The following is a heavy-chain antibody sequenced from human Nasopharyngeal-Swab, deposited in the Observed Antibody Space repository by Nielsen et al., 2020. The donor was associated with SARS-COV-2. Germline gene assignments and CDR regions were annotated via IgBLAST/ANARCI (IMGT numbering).Heavy chain of an antibody. V-gene: IGHV3-23*01. CDR2: ISGSGGST. J-gene: IGHJ4*02. CDR1: GFTFSSYA. CDR3: AKICGGSGGSCSLDY. Sequence: ETLSLTCAASGFTFSSYAMSWVRQAPGKGLEWVSAISGSGGSTYYADSVKGRFTISRDNSKNTLYLQMNSPRAEDTAVYYCAKICGGSGGSCSLDYWGQGTLVTVSS. D-gene: IGHD2-15*01.